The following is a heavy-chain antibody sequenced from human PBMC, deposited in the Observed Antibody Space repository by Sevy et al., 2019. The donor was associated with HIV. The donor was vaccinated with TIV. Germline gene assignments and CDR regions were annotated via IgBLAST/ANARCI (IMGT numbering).Heavy chain of an antibody. CDR2: MNPSASEK. CDR3: ETDVNWANY. V-gene: IGHV3-7*01. J-gene: IGHJ4*02. D-gene: IGHD7-27*01. CDR1: GFTFNTYW. Sequence: GGSLRLSCAASGFTFNTYWMTWVRQAPGKGLESVANMNPSASEKYYMDSVKGAFTISRDNAKNSLYFQMNSLRAEDTAVDYSETDVNWANYWGQGTLVSVSS.